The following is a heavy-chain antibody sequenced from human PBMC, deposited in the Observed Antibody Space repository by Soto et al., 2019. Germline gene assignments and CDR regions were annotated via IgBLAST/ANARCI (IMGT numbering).Heavy chain of an antibody. J-gene: IGHJ5*02. CDR2: ISGSGGST. V-gene: IGHV3-23*01. CDR1: GFTFSSYA. D-gene: IGHD5-12*01. Sequence: GGSLRLSCAASGFTFSSYAMSWVRQAPGKGLEWVSAISGSGGSTYYADSVKGRFTISRDNSKNTLYLQMNSPRAEDTAVYYCAKDRTTIVLSNWFDPWGQGTLVTVSS. CDR3: AKDRTTIVLSNWFDP.